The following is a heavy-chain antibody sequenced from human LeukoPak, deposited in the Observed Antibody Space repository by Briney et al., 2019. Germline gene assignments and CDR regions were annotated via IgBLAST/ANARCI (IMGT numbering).Heavy chain of an antibody. CDR2: IYHTGST. V-gene: IGHV4-4*02. J-gene: IGHJ4*02. Sequence: SGTLSLTCAVSGGSISTSDWWTWVRQPPGKGLEWIGEIYHTGSTNYSPSLKSRVTISVDKSKNQFSLKLSSVTAADTAVYFCARRSGGDSSSVWGQGTLVTVSS. CDR1: GGSISTSDW. CDR3: ARRSGGDSSSV. D-gene: IGHD6-6*01.